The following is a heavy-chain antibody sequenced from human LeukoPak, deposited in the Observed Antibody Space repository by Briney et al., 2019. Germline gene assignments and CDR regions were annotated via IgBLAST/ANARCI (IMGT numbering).Heavy chain of an antibody. Sequence: GASVKVSCKASGYTFTGYYMHWVRQAPGQGLEWMGWINPNSGGTNYAQKFQGRVTMTRDTSISTAYMELSRLRSDDTAVYYCARERTYCSSTSCYLDVWGKGTTVTVSS. J-gene: IGHJ6*03. CDR3: ARERTYCSSTSCYLDV. V-gene: IGHV1-2*02. D-gene: IGHD2-2*01. CDR1: GYTFTGYY. CDR2: INPNSGGT.